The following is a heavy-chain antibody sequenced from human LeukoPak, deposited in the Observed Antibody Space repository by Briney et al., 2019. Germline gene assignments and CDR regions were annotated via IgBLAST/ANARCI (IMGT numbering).Heavy chain of an antibody. Sequence: SETLSLTCTVSGGSISFSYWNWIRQPPGKGLEWIGYVYSSGKTNYNPSLKSRVTISLDKSKSQVSLILPSVTAADTAVYYCARDLMRPLLWFGEAPTFDYWGQGTLVTVSS. V-gene: IGHV4-59*01. CDR3: ARDLMRPLLWFGEAPTFDY. CDR1: GGSISFSY. J-gene: IGHJ4*02. CDR2: VYSSGKT. D-gene: IGHD3-10*01.